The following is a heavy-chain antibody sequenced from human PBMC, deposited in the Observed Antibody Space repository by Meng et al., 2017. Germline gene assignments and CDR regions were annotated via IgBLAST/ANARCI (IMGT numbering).Heavy chain of an antibody. D-gene: IGHD2-15*01. J-gene: IGHJ4*02. CDR1: GGAISSSNW. CDR3: ARVVAATTLFLDY. CDR2: IYHSGST. Sequence: GQLQVSGPGLVKPSGTLSLTCAVSGGAISSSNWWIWVRQPPGKGLEWIGEIYHSGSTNYNPSLKSRVPISVDKSKNQFSLKLSSVTAADTAVYYCARVVAATTLFLDYWGQGTLVTVSS. V-gene: IGHV4-4*02.